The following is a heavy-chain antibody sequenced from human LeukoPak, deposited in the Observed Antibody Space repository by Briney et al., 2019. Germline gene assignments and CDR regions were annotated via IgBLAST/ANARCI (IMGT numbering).Heavy chain of an antibody. J-gene: IGHJ4*02. CDR1: GYTFTDYY. D-gene: IGHD6-13*01. Sequence: ASVKVSCKASGYTFTDYYIHWLRQAPGQGLEWLGWINPNSGDTNYAQDFQGRVTMTRDTSVSTAYMELSRLRSDDTAVYYCARALAAAGYFDYWGQGTLVTVSS. V-gene: IGHV1-2*02. CDR2: INPNSGDT. CDR3: ARALAAAGYFDY.